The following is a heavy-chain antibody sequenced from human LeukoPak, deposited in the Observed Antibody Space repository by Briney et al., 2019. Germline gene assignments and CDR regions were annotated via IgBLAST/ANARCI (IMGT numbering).Heavy chain of an antibody. CDR1: GYTFTRYA. CDR3: ARGGEGQQLTYYYYGMDV. Sequence: GASVKVSCNASGYTFTRYAMHWVRQAPGQRPEWMGWINAGNGKTRFSQKFQGRFTITRDTSANTVYMDLRSLKSEDTAVYYCARGGEGQQLTYYYYGMDVWGQGTTVTVSS. J-gene: IGHJ6*02. D-gene: IGHD6-13*01. CDR2: INAGNGKT. V-gene: IGHV1-3*01.